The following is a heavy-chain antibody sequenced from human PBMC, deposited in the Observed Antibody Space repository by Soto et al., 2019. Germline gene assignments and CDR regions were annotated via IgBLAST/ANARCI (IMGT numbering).Heavy chain of an antibody. V-gene: IGHV3-30-3*01. CDR1: GFTFSSYA. D-gene: IGHD3-9*01. CDR3: ARWYYDILTGYQDAFDI. J-gene: IGHJ3*02. CDR2: ISYDGSNK. Sequence: QVQLVESGGGVVQPGRSLRLSCAASGFTFSSYAMHWFRQAPGKGLEWVAVISYDGSNKYYADSVKGRFTISRDNSKNTLYLQMNSLRAEDTAVYYCARWYYDILTGYQDAFDIWGQGTMVTVSS.